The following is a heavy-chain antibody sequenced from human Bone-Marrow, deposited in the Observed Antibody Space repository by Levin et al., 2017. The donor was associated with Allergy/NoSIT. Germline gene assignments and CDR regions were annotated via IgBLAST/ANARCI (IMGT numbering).Heavy chain of an antibody. Sequence: SQTLSLTCTVSGGSISSYYWSWIRQPPGKGLEWIGYIYYSGSTNYNPSLKSRVTISVDTSKNQFSLKLSSVTAADTAVYYCARVTDYYDSSGYYDYWGQGTLVTVSS. J-gene: IGHJ4*02. V-gene: IGHV4-59*01. CDR3: ARVTDYYDSSGYYDY. CDR1: GGSISSYY. D-gene: IGHD3-22*01. CDR2: IYYSGST.